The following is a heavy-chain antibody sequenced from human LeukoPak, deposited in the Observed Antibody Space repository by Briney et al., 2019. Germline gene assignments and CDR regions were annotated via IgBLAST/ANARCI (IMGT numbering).Heavy chain of an antibody. D-gene: IGHD3-22*01. J-gene: IGHJ5*02. CDR2: ISGFNGNT. V-gene: IGHV1-18*01. Sequence: ASVKVSCKASGYTFTIYGISWVRQAPGQGLEWMGGISGFNGNTNYAQKVQGRVTMTTDTSTSTAYMELRSLRSDDTAVYYCARDTYYYDSSGYSGWFDPWGQGTLVTVSS. CDR1: GYTFTIYG. CDR3: ARDTYYYDSSGYSGWFDP.